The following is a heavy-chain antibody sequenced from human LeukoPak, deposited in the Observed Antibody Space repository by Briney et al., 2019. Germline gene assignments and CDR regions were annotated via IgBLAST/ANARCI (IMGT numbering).Heavy chain of an antibody. CDR3: TKNKYFNSGSYDF. Sequence: GGSLRLSCAASGFIFSIYAMSCVRQAPGKGLEWVSTISNSGDSTNYADSVKGRFTVSRDDSRNTLYLQMNSLRAEDMAVYYCTKNKYFNSGSYDFWGQGTLVTVSS. J-gene: IGHJ4*02. CDR2: ISNSGDST. CDR1: GFIFSIYA. D-gene: IGHD3-10*01. V-gene: IGHV3-23*01.